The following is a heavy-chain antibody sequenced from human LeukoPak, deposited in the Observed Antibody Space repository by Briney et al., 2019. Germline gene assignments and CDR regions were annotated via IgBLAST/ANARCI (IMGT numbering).Heavy chain of an antibody. CDR1: GYTFTSYG. CDR3: ARTRGPNVFGGVHDY. D-gene: IGHD3-16*01. J-gene: IGHJ4*02. CDR2: ISAYNGNT. Sequence: GASVKVSCKASGYTFTSYGISWVRQAPGQGLEWMGWISAYNGNTNYAQKLQGRVTMTTDTSTSTAYMELRSLRSDDTAVYYCARTRGPNVFGGVHDYWGQGTLVTVSS. V-gene: IGHV1-18*01.